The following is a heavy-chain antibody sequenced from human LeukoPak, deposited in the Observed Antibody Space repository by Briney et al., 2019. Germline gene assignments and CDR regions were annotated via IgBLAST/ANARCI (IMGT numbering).Heavy chain of an antibody. CDR2: IYSDGNT. J-gene: IGHJ4*02. Sequence: PGGSLRLSCAASGFTVTRNFMSWVRQAPGKGLEWVSVIYSDGNTYYADSVQGRFTVSRDTSKNTMSLQMNSLRGEDTAVYYCARGGSDDWKRFDSWGQGTLVTVSP. D-gene: IGHD1-1*01. CDR3: ARGGSDDWKRFDS. V-gene: IGHV3-53*01. CDR1: GFTVTRNF.